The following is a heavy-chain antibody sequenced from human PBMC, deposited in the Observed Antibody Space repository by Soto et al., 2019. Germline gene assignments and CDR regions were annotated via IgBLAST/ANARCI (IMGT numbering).Heavy chain of an antibody. V-gene: IGHV1-69*02. CDR3: AITYCRDNSCPRDFDF. Sequence: QVQVVQSGAEVKKPESSVKVSCKPSGGTFNTYTVNWVRLAPGHGLEWMGRFIPILDMANYAQKFQDRVKIPADSSTFTAYMELTRLTSDDTAVYYCAITYCRDNSCPRDFDFWGPGTRVTVSS. CDR1: GGTFNTYT. D-gene: IGHD2-21*01. CDR2: FIPILDMA. J-gene: IGHJ4*02.